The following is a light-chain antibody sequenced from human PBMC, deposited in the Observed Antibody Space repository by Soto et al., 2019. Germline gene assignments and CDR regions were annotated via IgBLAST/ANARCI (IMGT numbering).Light chain of an antibody. CDR1: QSVSSSY. Sequence: EIVLTQSPGTLSLSPGERSTLSCRASQSVSSSYLAWYQQKPGQAPRLLIYGASSRATDIPARISGSGSGTEFTLTISSLQSEDFAVYYCQQYDKWRTFGQGTKVDIK. CDR2: GAS. V-gene: IGKV3-20*01. CDR3: QQYDKWRT. J-gene: IGKJ1*01.